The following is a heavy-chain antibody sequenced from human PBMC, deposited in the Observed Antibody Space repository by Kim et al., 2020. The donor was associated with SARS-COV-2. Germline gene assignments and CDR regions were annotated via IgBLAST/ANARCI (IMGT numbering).Heavy chain of an antibody. CDR2: ISSSSSYI. D-gene: IGHD6-13*01. J-gene: IGHJ6*02. Sequence: GGSLRLSCAASGFTFSSYSMNWVRQDPGKGLEWGSSISSSSSYIYYAESVKGRFTISRDNAKNSLYLQMNSLRAEDTAVYYCEREVGYDPWGMDVWGQGTTVTVSS. CDR3: EREVGYDPWGMDV. CDR1: GFTFSSYS. V-gene: IGHV3-21*01.